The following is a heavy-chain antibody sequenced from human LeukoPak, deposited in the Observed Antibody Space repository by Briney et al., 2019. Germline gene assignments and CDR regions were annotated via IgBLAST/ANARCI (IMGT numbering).Heavy chain of an antibody. V-gene: IGHV3-30-3*01. CDR3: AKGYCSGGSCSGDI. D-gene: IGHD2-15*01. Sequence: GGSLRLSCAASGFSFSSYAMHWVRQAPGKGLEWVAVISYDGSNKYYADSVKGRFTISRDNSKNTLYLQMNSLRAEDTAVYYCAKGYCSGGSCSGDIWGQGTMVTVSS. CDR2: ISYDGSNK. CDR1: GFSFSSYA. J-gene: IGHJ3*02.